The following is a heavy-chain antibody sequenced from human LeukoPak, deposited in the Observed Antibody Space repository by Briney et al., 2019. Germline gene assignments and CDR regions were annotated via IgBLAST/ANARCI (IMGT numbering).Heavy chain of an antibody. CDR1: GGTFSIYA. J-gene: IGHJ3*02. D-gene: IGHD1-26*01. V-gene: IGHV1-69*13. Sequence: ASVKVSCKASGGTFSIYAISWVRHAPGQGLEWMGVIIPIFGTANYAQKFQGSVTITADESTSTAYMELSSLRSEATAVYYCARPHLALLLGATTQAFDIWLQERIVSLSS. CDR3: ARPHLALLLGATTQAFDI. CDR2: IIPIFGTA.